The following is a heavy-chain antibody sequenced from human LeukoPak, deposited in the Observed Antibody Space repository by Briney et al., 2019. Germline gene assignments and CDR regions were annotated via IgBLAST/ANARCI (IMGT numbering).Heavy chain of an antibody. Sequence: PSGTLSLTCTVSGGSIGSYYWSWIRQPPGKGLEWIGYIYYSGSTNYNPSLKSRVTISVDTSKNQFSLKLSSVTAADTAVYYCARFDGYYHGYFDYWGQGTLVTVSS. V-gene: IGHV4-59*01. CDR2: IYYSGST. D-gene: IGHD3-22*01. J-gene: IGHJ4*02. CDR3: ARFDGYYHGYFDY. CDR1: GGSIGSYY.